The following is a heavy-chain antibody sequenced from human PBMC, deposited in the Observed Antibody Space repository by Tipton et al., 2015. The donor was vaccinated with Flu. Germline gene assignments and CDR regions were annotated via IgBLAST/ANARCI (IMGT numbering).Heavy chain of an antibody. CDR2: IRSKTYGGTT. V-gene: IGHV3-49*03. J-gene: IGHJ6*02. Sequence: RSLRLSCTPSGFTIRDYSINWFRQAPGKGLEWVGSIRSKTYGGTTEYAASVKGRFTIARDDSEGIAHLQMSSLKTEDTGVYYCARDTMVEEVIVYGMDFWGQGTTVFVSS. CDR1: GFTIRDYS. CDR3: ARDTMVEEVIVYGMDF. D-gene: IGHD3-10*01.